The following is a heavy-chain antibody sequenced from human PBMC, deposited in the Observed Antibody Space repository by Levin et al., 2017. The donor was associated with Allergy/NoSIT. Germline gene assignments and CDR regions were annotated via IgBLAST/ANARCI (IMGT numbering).Heavy chain of an antibody. Sequence: SETLSLTCTVSGGSISSSSYYWGWIRQPPGKGLEWIGSIYYSGSTYYNPSLKSRVTISVDTSKNQFSLKLSSVTAADTAVYYCARHLLLFDYWGQGTLVTVSS. V-gene: IGHV4-39*01. CDR1: GGSISSSSYY. CDR3: ARHLLLFDY. J-gene: IGHJ4*02. CDR2: IYYSGST.